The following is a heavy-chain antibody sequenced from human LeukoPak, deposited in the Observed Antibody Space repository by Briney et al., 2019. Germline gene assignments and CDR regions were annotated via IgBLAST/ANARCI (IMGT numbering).Heavy chain of an antibody. J-gene: IGHJ4*02. CDR1: GGSISSYY. V-gene: IGHV4-59*01. CDR3: ASTYYYDSSGIHFDY. D-gene: IGHD3-22*01. Sequence: KSSETLSLTCTVSGGSISSYYWSWIRQPPGKGLEWIGYNYYSGSTNYNPSLKSRVTISVDTSKNQFSLKLSSVTAADTAVYYCASTYYYDSSGIHFDYWGQGTLVTVSS. CDR2: NYYSGST.